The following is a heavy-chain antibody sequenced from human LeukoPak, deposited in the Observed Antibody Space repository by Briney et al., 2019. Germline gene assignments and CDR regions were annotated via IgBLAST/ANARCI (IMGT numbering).Heavy chain of an antibody. CDR2: ISWNSGSI. V-gene: IGHV3-9*01. CDR1: GFTFDDYA. D-gene: IGHD4-17*01. Sequence: GGSLRLSCAASGFTFDDYAMHWVRQAPGKGLEWVSGISWNSGSIGYADSVKGRFTISRNNAKNSLYLQMNSLRAEDTALYYCAKDYGDYWGQGTLVTVSS. J-gene: IGHJ4*02. CDR3: AKDYGDY.